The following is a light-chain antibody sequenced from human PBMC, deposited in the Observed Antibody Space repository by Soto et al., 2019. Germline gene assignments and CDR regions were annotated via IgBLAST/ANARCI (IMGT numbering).Light chain of an antibody. CDR3: QQYGSSPLYA. CDR1: HIINSDY. V-gene: IGKV3-20*01. J-gene: IGKJ2*01. Sequence: IVLTQFPGTLSLSPGMRATLSCRASHIINSDYLAWYQQKPGQAPRLLIYGASSRATGIPDRFSGSGSGTDFTLTISRLETEDIVVYYCQQYGSSPLYAFAQGTKLEI. CDR2: GAS.